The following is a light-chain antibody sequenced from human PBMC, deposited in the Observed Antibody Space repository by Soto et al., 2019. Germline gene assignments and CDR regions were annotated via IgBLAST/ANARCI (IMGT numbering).Light chain of an antibody. CDR1: QSVSSSY. CDR2: GAS. CDR3: QQYGSSPWT. V-gene: IGKV3-20*01. Sequence: EIVLTQSPGTLSLSPGERATLSCRASQSVSSSYLAWYQQKPGQAPRLLIYGASSRATGIPDRFSGGGSGTDFTLTIIRLEPEDFAVYYCQQYGSSPWTFGQGTKVDIK. J-gene: IGKJ1*01.